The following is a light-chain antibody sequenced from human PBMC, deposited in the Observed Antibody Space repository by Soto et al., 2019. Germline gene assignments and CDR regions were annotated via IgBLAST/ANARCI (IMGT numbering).Light chain of an antibody. V-gene: IGKV3-20*01. J-gene: IGKJ1*01. Sequence: EIVLTQSPGTLSLSPGERATLSCRASQSVSSRYLAWYQQKPGQAPSLLIYGASSRATGIPDRFSGSGSGTDFTLTISRLEPEDFAVYYCQQYGSPLPKTFGQGTKVEIK. CDR2: GAS. CDR1: QSVSSRY. CDR3: QQYGSPLPKT.